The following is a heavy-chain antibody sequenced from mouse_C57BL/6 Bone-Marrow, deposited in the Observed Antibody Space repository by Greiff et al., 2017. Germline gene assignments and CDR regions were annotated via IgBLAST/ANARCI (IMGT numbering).Heavy chain of an antibody. CDR2: ISYDGSN. CDR1: GYSITSGYY. CDR3: ARAYYLFAY. D-gene: IGHD2-10*01. J-gene: IGHJ3*01. V-gene: IGHV3-6*01. Sequence: EVKLQESGPGLVKPSQSLSLTCSVTGYSITSGYYWNWIRQFPGNKLEWMGYISYDGSNNYNPSLKNRISITRDTSKHQFFLKLNSVTTEDTATYYCARAYYLFAYWGQGTLVTVSA.